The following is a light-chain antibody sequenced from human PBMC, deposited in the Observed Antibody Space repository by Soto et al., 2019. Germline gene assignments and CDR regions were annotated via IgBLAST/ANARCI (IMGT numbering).Light chain of an antibody. CDR2: DAS. V-gene: IGKV3-11*01. CDR1: QSVSSY. Sequence: EIVLTQSPATLSLSPGERVTLSCRASQSVSSYFAWYQQKPGQAPRLLIYDASNRATGIPARFSGSESGTDFTLTFSSLEPEDFAVYYCQQRSNGPLTFGQGTRLEIK. J-gene: IGKJ5*01. CDR3: QQRSNGPLT.